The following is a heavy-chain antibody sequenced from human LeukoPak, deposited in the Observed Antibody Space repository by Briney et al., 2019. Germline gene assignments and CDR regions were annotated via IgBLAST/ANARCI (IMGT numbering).Heavy chain of an antibody. V-gene: IGHV4-59*01. CDR1: GGSISSYY. D-gene: IGHD4-17*01. J-gene: IGHJ3*02. CDR3: ASVTVTTEGEAFDI. CDR2: IYYSGST. Sequence: SETLSLTCTVSGGSISSYYWSWIRQPPGKGLEWIGYIYYSGSTNYNPSLKSRVTISVDTSKNQFSLKLSSVTAADTAVYYCASVTVTTEGEAFDIWGQGTMVTVSS.